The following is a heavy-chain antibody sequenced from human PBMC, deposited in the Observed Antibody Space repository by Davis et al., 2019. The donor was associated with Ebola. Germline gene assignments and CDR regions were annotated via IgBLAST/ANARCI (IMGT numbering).Heavy chain of an antibody. CDR1: GFTFDDYA. CDR3: AKAIWYCSSTSCPNYYYYGMDV. D-gene: IGHD2-2*01. J-gene: IGHJ6*02. CDR2: ISWNSGSI. V-gene: IGHV3-9*01. Sequence: PGGSLRLSCAASGFTFDDYAMHWVRQAPGKGLEWVSGISWNSGSIGYADSVKGRFTISRDNAKNSLYLQMNSLRAEDTALYYCAKAIWYCSSTSCPNYYYYGMDVWGQGTTVTVSS.